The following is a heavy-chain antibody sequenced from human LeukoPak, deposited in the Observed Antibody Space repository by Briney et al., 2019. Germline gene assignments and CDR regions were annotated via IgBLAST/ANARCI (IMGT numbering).Heavy chain of an antibody. CDR2: ISWNSGSI. CDR3: AKDSQVGATRYYFDY. Sequence: PSRSLRLSCAASGFTFDDYAMHWVRQAPGKGLEWVSGISWNSGSIGYADSVKGRFTISRDNAKNSLYLQMNSLRAEDTALYYCAKDSQVGATRYYFDYWGQGTLVTVSS. J-gene: IGHJ4*02. V-gene: IGHV3-9*01. CDR1: GFTFDDYA. D-gene: IGHD1-26*01.